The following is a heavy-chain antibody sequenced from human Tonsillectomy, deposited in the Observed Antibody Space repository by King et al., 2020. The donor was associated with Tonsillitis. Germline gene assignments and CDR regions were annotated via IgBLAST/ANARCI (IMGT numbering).Heavy chain of an antibody. V-gene: IGHV4-38-2*02. CDR3: ARTSSGWYFDY. CDR2: IYHSGNT. Sequence: QLQESGPGLVKPSETLSLTCTVSGYSISSGYYWGWIRQPPGKGLEWIGSIYHSGNTYYNPSLKSRVTILVDTSKNQFSLKLSYVTAADTAVYYCARTSSGWYFDYWGQGTLVTVSS. J-gene: IGHJ4*02. CDR1: GYSISSGYY. D-gene: IGHD6-19*01.